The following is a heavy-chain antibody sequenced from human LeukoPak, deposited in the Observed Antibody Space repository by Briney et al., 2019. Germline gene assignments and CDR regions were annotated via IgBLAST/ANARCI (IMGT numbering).Heavy chain of an antibody. V-gene: IGHV3-21*05. J-gene: IGHJ4*02. CDR1: AYTFPSYS. CDR2: VGTGGDDI. D-gene: IGHD3-10*01. CDR3: VRGGRGRDDYFDY. Sequence: GGSLRLSCAASAYTFPSYSLNCVRQSPGKGVEWISYVGTGGDDIYYADSVTGRFTISRDNAEKSVYLQMNSLRVEDTAVYYCVRGGRGRDDYFDYWGQGTQVTVSS.